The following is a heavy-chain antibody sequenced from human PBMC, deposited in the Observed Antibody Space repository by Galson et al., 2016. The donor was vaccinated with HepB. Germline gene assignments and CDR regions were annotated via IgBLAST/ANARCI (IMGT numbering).Heavy chain of an antibody. D-gene: IGHD2-2*01. CDR2: VSYDGNNK. Sequence: SLRLSCAASGFTFNIFAMHWVRQAPGKGLEWVAAVSYDGNNKYFADSVKGRFSISRDDSKNTLSLQMDNLRAEDTALYYCAKDPYRLGNYFEYWGQGTPVTVSS. V-gene: IGHV3-30*18. J-gene: IGHJ4*02. CDR1: GFTFNIFA. CDR3: AKDPYRLGNYFEY.